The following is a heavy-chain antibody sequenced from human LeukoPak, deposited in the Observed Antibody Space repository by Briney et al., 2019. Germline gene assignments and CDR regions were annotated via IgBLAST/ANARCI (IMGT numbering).Heavy chain of an antibody. CDR3: ARAPSRAYCGGDCYGYYFDY. V-gene: IGHV4-34*01. CDR1: GGSFSGYY. J-gene: IGHJ4*02. Sequence: PSETLSLTCAVYGGSFSGYYWSWIRQPPGKGLEWIGEINHSGSTNYNPSLKSRVTISVGTSKNQFSLKLSSVTDADTAVYYCARAPSRAYCGGDCYGYYFDYWGQGTLVTVSS. CDR2: INHSGST. D-gene: IGHD2-21*02.